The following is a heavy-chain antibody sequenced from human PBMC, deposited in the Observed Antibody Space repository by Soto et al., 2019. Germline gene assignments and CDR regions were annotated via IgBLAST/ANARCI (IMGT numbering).Heavy chain of an antibody. J-gene: IGHJ5*02. CDR1: GGSISSYY. Sequence: SETLSRTCTVSGGSISSYYWSWIRQPPGKGLEWIGYIYYGGSTNYNPSLKSRVTISVDTSKNQFSLKLSSVTAADTAVYYCARRSYGGNWFDPWGQGTLVTVS. D-gene: IGHD4-17*01. V-gene: IGHV4-59*01. CDR2: IYYGGST. CDR3: ARRSYGGNWFDP.